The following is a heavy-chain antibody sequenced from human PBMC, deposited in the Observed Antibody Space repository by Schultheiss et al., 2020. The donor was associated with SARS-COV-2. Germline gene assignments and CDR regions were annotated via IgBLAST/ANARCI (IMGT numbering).Heavy chain of an antibody. CDR1: GGSISSGGYY. Sequence: SETLSLTCTVSGGSISSGGYYWSWIRQHPGKGLEWIGYIYYSGSTYYNPFLKSRVTISVDTSKNQFSLKLSSVTAADTAVYYCARGPAPDYDPYYYYGMDVWGQGTTVTVSS. CDR3: ARGPAPDYDPYYYYGMDV. J-gene: IGHJ6*02. CDR2: IYYSGST. V-gene: IGHV4-31*03. D-gene: IGHD3-3*01.